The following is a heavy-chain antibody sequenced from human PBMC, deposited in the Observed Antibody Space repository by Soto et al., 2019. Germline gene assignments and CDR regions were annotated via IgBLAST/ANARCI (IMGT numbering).Heavy chain of an antibody. D-gene: IGHD5-18*01. CDR1: GFMFSAYW. CDR3: ARDFYGGYTYGPGDY. J-gene: IGHJ4*02. V-gene: IGHV3-7*01. Sequence: PGGSLRLSCAASGFMFSAYWMSWVCQAPGKGLEWVANIHGDGGKIYYVDSVKGRFTISRDNAKRSLYLQMNSLRAEDTAVYYCARDFYGGYTYGPGDYWGQGALVTVSS. CDR2: IHGDGGKI.